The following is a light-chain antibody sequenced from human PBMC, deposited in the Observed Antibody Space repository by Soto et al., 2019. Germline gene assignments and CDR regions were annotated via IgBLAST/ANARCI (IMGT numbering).Light chain of an antibody. CDR2: DAS. CDR1: QSIDIY. J-gene: IGKJ5*01. CDR3: QQRISWPPT. V-gene: IGKV3-11*01. Sequence: EIVLTQSPATLSLSPGERATLSCRASQSIDIYLAWYQQKRGQAPRLLIYDASNRATGIPARFSGSGSGADFTLTISSLEPDDFAVYYCQQRISWPPTFGQGTRLEIK.